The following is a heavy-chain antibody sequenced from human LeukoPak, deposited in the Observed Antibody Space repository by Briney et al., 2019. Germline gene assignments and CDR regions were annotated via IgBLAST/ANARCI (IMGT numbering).Heavy chain of an antibody. CDR2: IYYSGST. CDR1: GGSISSVDYY. V-gene: IGHV4-30-4*08. Sequence: SQTLSLTCTVSGGSISSVDYYWSWIRQPPGKVLEWNGYIYYSGSTYYNPSLKSRVTISVDTSKNQFSLKLSSVAAADTAVYYCARVRFQGYYYYYYMDVWGKGTTVTVSS. D-gene: IGHD3-3*01. CDR3: ARVRFQGYYYYYYMDV. J-gene: IGHJ6*03.